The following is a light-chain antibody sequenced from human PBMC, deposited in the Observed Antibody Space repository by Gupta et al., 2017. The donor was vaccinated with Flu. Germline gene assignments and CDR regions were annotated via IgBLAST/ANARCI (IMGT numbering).Light chain of an antibody. J-gene: IGKJ1*01. Sequence: AILSASVGDSVTISARASGRVSSCVSLYQQKQEHAPKLLICMASILESGVPSRVSGSVCGRNYSHTISSLHPEDYAAYYGHQYVEFPPRTFGEGTKVEVK. CDR2: MAS. CDR1: GRVSSC. V-gene: IGKV1-5*03. CDR3: HQYVEFPPRT.